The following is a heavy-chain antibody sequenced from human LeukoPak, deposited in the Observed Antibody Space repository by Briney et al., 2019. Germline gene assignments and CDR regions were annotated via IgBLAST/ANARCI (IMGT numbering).Heavy chain of an antibody. Sequence: PGGSLRLSCAASGFTFSSYSMNWVRQAPGKGLEWVSSISSSSSYIYYADSVKGRFTISRDNAKNSLYLQMNSLRAEDTAVYYCARVRNGAAAGRHYYYMDVWGKGTTVTVSS. D-gene: IGHD6-13*01. CDR1: GFTFSSYS. CDR2: ISSSSSYI. V-gene: IGHV3-21*01. CDR3: ARVRNGAAAGRHYYYMDV. J-gene: IGHJ6*03.